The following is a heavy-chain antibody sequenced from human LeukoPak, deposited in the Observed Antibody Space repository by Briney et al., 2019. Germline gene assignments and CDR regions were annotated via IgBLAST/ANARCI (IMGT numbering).Heavy chain of an antibody. D-gene: IGHD2-2*01. J-gene: IGHJ4*02. Sequence: SVKVSCKASGGTFSSYAISWVRQAPGQGLEWMGGIIPIFGTANYAQKFQGRVTITTDESTSTAYMELSGLRSEDTAVYYCARVSPRLVVVPAATGIPNYFDYWGQGTLVTVSS. V-gene: IGHV1-69*05. CDR3: ARVSPRLVVVPAATGIPNYFDY. CDR2: IIPIFGTA. CDR1: GGTFSSYA.